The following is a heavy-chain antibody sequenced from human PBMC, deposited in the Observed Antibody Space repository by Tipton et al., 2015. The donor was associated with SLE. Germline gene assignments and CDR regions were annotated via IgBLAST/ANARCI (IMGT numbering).Heavy chain of an antibody. CDR1: GGSISSGSYY. CDR2: IYTSGST. D-gene: IGHD3-10*01. CDR3: ARVADYYGSGHYYYYMDV. V-gene: IGHV4-61*02. J-gene: IGHJ6*03. Sequence: TLSLTCTVSGGSISSGSYYWSWIRQPAGKGLEWIGRIYTSGSTNYNPSLKSRVTISVDTSKNQFSLKLSSVTAADTAVYYCARVADYYGSGHYYYYMDVWGKGTTVTVSS.